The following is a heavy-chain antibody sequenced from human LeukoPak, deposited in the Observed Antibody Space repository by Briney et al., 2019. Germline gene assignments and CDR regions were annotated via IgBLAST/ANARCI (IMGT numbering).Heavy chain of an antibody. CDR3: ARQSCTSTSCPFDY. CDR2: IYYSGT. Sequence: SETLSLTCTVSGVSISSSTYYWGWIRQPPGKGLEWIGSIYYSGTYYNPSLKSRVTISVDTSEKQFYLNLNSVTAADTAVYYCARQSCTSTSCPFDYWGQGTLVIVSS. V-gene: IGHV4-39*01. D-gene: IGHD2-2*01. CDR1: GVSISSSTYY. J-gene: IGHJ4*02.